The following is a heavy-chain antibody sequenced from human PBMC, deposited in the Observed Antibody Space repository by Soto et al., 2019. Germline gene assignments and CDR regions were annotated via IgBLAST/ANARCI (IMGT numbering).Heavy chain of an antibody. Sequence: GGSLRLSCAASGFTFSSYDMHWVRQATGKGLEWVSAIGTAGDTYYPGSVKGRFTISRENAKNSLYLQMNSLRAEDTAVYYCARGRIRDYVWGSYPFDYWGQGTLVTVSS. V-gene: IGHV3-13*01. CDR3: ARGRIRDYVWGSYPFDY. D-gene: IGHD3-16*01. CDR1: GFTFSSYD. J-gene: IGHJ4*02. CDR2: IGTAGDT.